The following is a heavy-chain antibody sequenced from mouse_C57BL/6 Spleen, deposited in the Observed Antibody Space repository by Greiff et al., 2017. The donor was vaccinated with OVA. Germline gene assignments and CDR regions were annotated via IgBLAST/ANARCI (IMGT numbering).Heavy chain of an antibody. CDR3: ARERNYYGSSSAWFAY. J-gene: IGHJ3*01. D-gene: IGHD1-1*01. V-gene: IGHV1-52*01. CDR2: IAPSDSET. CDR1: GYTFTSYW. Sequence: QVQLQQPGAELVRPGSSVKLSCKASGYTFTSYWMHWVKQRPIQGLEWIGNIAPSDSETHYNQKFKDKATLTVDKSSSTAYMQLSSLTSEDSAVYYCARERNYYGSSSAWFAYWGQGTLVTVSA.